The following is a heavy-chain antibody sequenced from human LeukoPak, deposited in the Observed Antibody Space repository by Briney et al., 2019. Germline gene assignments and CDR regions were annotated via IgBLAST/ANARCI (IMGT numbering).Heavy chain of an antibody. D-gene: IGHD4-17*01. CDR2: ISGSGDNT. CDR3: AKDLPDYGDYIEGY. V-gene: IGHV3-23*01. Sequence: GGSLRLSCAASGFTFTNYAMTWVRQAPGKGLEWVSGISGSGDNTYYADSVKGRFTISRDNFKNMVFLQMNSLRAEDTAVYYCAKDLPDYGDYIEGYWGQGTLVTVSS. J-gene: IGHJ4*02. CDR1: GFTFTNYA.